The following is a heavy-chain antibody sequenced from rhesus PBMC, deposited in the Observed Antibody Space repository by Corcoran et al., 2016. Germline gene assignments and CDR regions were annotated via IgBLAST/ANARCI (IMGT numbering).Heavy chain of an antibody. CDR2: IYGSVGST. J-gene: IGHJ4*01. CDR1: GGSISDSYY. CDR3: ARVTLGNSYSWNDPNHYFDY. Sequence: QVQLQESGPGLVKPSETLSLTCAVSGGSISDSYYWSWIRQPPGKGLEWIGYIYGSVGSTPYNPSLKSRVTLSTDTSKNQFSLKLSSVTAADTAVYYWARVTLGNSYSWNDPNHYFDYWGQGVLVTVSS. V-gene: IGHV4-106*01. D-gene: IGHD1-14*01.